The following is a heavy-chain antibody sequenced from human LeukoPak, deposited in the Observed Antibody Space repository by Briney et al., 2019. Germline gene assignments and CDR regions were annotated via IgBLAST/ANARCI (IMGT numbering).Heavy chain of an antibody. J-gene: IGHJ5*02. D-gene: IGHD6-6*01. V-gene: IGHV1-24*01. Sequence: GASVKVSCKVSGYTLTELSMHWVRQAPGKGLEWMGRFDPEDGETIYAQKFQGRVTITADKSTSTAYMELSSLRSEDTAVYYCASPHSSSSNWFDPWGQGTLVTVSS. CDR3: ASPHSSSSNWFDP. CDR1: GYTLTELS. CDR2: FDPEDGET.